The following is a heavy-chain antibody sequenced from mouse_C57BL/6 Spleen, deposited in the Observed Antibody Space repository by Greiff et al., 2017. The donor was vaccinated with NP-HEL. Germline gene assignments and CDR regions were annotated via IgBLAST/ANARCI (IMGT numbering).Heavy chain of an antibody. CDR3: ARDSNPLLQYYAMDF. D-gene: IGHD1-1*01. Sequence: DVQLVESGGGLVKPGGSLKLSCAASGFTFSSYAMSWVRQTPEKRLEWVATISDGGSYTYYPDNVKGRFTISRDNAKNNLYLQMSHLKSEDTAMYYCARDSNPLLQYYAMDFWGNGTSVTASS. CDR2: ISDGGSYT. V-gene: IGHV5-4*01. J-gene: IGHJ4*01. CDR1: GFTFSSYA.